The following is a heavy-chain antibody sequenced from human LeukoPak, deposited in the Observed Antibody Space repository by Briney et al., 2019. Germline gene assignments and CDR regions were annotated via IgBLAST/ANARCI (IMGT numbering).Heavy chain of an antibody. CDR2: IYTGGTT. CDR3: ARVWAVVLPAASYMDV. Sequence: GGSLRLSCAASGFTVSSNYMSWVRQAPGKGLEWVSVIYTGGTTYHADSVKGRFTIPRDNSKNTLYLQMNSLRADDTAVYYCARVWAVVLPAASYMDVWGKGTTVTVSS. V-gene: IGHV3-66*02. D-gene: IGHD2-2*01. J-gene: IGHJ6*03. CDR1: GFTVSSNY.